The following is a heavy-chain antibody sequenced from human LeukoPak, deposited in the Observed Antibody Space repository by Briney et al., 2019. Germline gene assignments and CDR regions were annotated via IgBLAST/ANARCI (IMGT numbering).Heavy chain of an antibody. CDR3: ASSPFGYYGSGIDY. CDR1: GGSFSGYY. Sequence: PSETLSLTCAVYGGSFSGYYWSWIRQPPGKGLEWIGEINHSGSTNYNPSLKSRVTISVDTSKNQFSLKLSSVTAADTAVYYCASSPFGYYGSGIDYWGREPWSPSPQ. V-gene: IGHV4-34*01. CDR2: INHSGST. J-gene: IGHJ4*02. D-gene: IGHD3-10*01.